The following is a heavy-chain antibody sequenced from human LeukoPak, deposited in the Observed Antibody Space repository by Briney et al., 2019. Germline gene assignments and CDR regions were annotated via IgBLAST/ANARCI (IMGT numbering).Heavy chain of an antibody. V-gene: IGHV4-34*01. D-gene: IGHD3-10*01. CDR1: GGSFSGYF. CDR3: ARGPESGSYFAWFGP. J-gene: IGHJ5*02. Sequence: SETLSLTCAVYGGSFSGYFWNWIRQPPGKGLEWIGEINHSGSTHHNPSPKRRVTISIDTSKNQISLKLSSVTAADTAVYYCARGPESGSYFAWFGPWGQGTLVTVSS. CDR2: INHSGST.